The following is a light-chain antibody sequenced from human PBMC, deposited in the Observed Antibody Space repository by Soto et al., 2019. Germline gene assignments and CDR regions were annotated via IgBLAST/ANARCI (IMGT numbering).Light chain of an antibody. J-gene: IGKJ4*01. V-gene: IGKV3-15*01. CDR1: QGISSA. Sequence: EIVMTHSPATLSVSPGERATLSCRASQGISSALAWYQQKPGQAPRLLVYGASTRATGLPARFSGSGSGTEFTLTISSLQSEDFAVYYCQQYNNWPLTFGGGTKVDIK. CDR2: GAS. CDR3: QQYNNWPLT.